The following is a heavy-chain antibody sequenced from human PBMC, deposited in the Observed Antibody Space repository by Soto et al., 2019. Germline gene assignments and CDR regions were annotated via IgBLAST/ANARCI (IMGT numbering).Heavy chain of an antibody. J-gene: IGHJ6*04. CDR1: GGTFSSYA. D-gene: IGHD6-13*01. Sequence: QVQLVQSGAEVKKPGSSVKVSCKAYGGTFSSYAISWVRQAPGPGLEWMGGLIPIFGTAHYAQKFQGRVTITADESTSTAYLALSSLRSEYTAVYYCASAQNSSSWYDENDYDYYGMDVCGKGTTVTVSS. V-gene: IGHV1-69*01. CDR3: ASAQNSSSWYDENDYDYYGMDV. CDR2: LIPIFGTA.